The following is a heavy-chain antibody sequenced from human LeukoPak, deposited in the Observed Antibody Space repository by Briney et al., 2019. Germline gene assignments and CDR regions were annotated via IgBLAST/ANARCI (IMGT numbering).Heavy chain of an antibody. CDR1: GFTFDDYA. J-gene: IGHJ4*02. CDR2: ISWNSGNI. V-gene: IGHV3-9*01. Sequence: GGSLRLSCAASGFTFDDYAMHWVRQAPGKGPEWVSGISWNSGNIGYADSVKGRFTISRDNAKNSLYLQMNSLRAEDTAVFYCVRDFRFLEDYWGQGTLVTVSS. D-gene: IGHD3-3*01. CDR3: VRDFRFLEDY.